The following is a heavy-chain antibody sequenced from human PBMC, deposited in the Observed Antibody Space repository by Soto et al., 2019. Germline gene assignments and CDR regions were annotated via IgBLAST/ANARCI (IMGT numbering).Heavy chain of an antibody. CDR1: GFPFSSYW. Sequence: GGSLRLSCAASGFPFSSYWMHWVRQAPGKGLVWVSHINTDGSGTAYADSVRGRFTISRDNAKNTVYLQMNSLRAEDTAVYYCARDDNAYSYGRDIDYWGQGTLVTVS. CDR2: INTDGSGT. CDR3: ARDDNAYSYGRDIDY. V-gene: IGHV3-74*01. D-gene: IGHD5-18*01. J-gene: IGHJ4*02.